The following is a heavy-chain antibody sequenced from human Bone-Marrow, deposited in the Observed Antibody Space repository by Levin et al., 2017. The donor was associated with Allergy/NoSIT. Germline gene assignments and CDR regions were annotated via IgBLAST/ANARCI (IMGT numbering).Heavy chain of an antibody. CDR2: ISWNSGSI. V-gene: IGHV3-9*01. CDR3: AKATGLTTLSHGFDY. Sequence: GGSLRLSCAASGFTFDDYAMHWVRQAPGKGLEWVSGISWNSGSIGYADSVKGRFTISRDNAKNSLYLQMNSLRAEDTALYYCAKATGLTTLSHGFDYWGQGTLVTVSS. D-gene: IGHD4-11*01. CDR1: GFTFDDYA. J-gene: IGHJ4*02.